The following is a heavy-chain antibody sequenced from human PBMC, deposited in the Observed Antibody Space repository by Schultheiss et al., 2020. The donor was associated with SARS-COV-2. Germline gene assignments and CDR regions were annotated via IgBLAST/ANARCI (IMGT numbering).Heavy chain of an antibody. CDR1: GFTFSDYY. CDR2: ISSSSSYI. CDR3: ARDRVRTRFDY. J-gene: IGHJ4*02. D-gene: IGHD3-10*01. V-gene: IGHV3-11*05. Sequence: GESLKISCAASGFTFSDYYMSWIRQAPGKGLEWVSYISSSSSYIYYADSVKGRFTISRDNAKNSLYLQMNSLRAEDTAVYYCARDRVRTRFDYWGQGTLVTVSS.